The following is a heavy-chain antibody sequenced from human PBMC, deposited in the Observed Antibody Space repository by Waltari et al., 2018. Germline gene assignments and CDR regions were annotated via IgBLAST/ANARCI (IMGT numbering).Heavy chain of an antibody. V-gene: IGHV3-15*01. D-gene: IGHD3-9*01. CDR2: IKSKAAGGTI. Sequence: EVQLVESGGGLVKPGGSLRLSCAASGFTVINVWMTWVRQAPGKGLEWVGRIKSKAAGGTIEYAAPVEGRFTISRDDSKNTMYMQMNNLKTEDTAMYYCATVVKTPSGYDYWGQGTLVTVSS. CDR1: GFTVINVW. CDR3: ATVVKTPSGYDY. J-gene: IGHJ4*02.